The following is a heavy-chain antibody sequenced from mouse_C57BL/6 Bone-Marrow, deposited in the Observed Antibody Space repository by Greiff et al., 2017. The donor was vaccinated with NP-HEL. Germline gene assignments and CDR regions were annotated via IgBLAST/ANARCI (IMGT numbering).Heavy chain of an antibody. CDR2: ISDGGSYT. D-gene: IGHD1-1*01. J-gene: IGHJ3*01. V-gene: IGHV5-4*03. Sequence: DVKLVESGGGLVKPGGSLKLSCAASGFTFSSYAMSWVRQTPEKRLEWVATISDGGSYTYYPDNVKGRFTISRDNAKNNLYLQMSHLKSEDTTMYYCARGDYYGGSSRFAYWAKGLWSLSLQ. CDR3: ARGDYYGGSSRFAY. CDR1: GFTFSSYA.